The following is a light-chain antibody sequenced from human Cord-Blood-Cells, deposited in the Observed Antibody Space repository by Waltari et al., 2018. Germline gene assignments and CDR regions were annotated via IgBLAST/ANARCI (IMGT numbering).Light chain of an antibody. J-gene: IGLJ3*02. CDR2: GKN. CDR1: SLRSYY. CDR3: NSRDSSGHHWV. Sequence: SSELTQDPAVSVALGQTVRITCQGDSLRSYYASWYQQKPGQAPVLVIYGKNNRPSGIPDRLSGSSSGNTASLTITGAQAEDEADYYCNSRDSSGHHWVFGGGTKLTVL. V-gene: IGLV3-19*01.